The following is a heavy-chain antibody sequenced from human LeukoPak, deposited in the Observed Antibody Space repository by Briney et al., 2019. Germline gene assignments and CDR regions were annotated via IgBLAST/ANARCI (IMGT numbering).Heavy chain of an antibody. D-gene: IGHD2-15*01. CDR3: AKDPPGGYCSGGSCWGG. CDR2: ISGSGGST. Sequence: GGSLRLSCAVSGFTFSSYAMSWVRQAPGKGLEWVSAISGSGGSTYYADSVKGRFTISRDNSKNTLYLQMNSLRGEDTAVYYCAKDPPGGYCSGGSCWGGWGQGTLVTVSS. J-gene: IGHJ4*02. CDR1: GFTFSSYA. V-gene: IGHV3-23*01.